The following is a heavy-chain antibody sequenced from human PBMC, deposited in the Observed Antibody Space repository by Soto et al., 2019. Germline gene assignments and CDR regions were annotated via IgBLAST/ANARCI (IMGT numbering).Heavy chain of an antibody. Sequence: QVQLQESGPGLVKPSQTLSLTCTVSGGSISSGDYYWSWIRQPPGKGLEWIGYIYYSGSTYYNPSLKSRVAISVATSKNQFALKLRSVTAADTAVYYCARERPDGARLDPWGQGTLVTVSS. V-gene: IGHV4-30-4*01. CDR2: IYYSGST. J-gene: IGHJ5*02. CDR3: ARERPDGARLDP. D-gene: IGHD6-6*01. CDR1: GGSISSGDYY.